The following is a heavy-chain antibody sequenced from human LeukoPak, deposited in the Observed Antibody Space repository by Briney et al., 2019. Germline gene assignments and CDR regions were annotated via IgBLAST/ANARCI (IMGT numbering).Heavy chain of an antibody. CDR3: ARRDSSSWWSYFDY. Sequence: SETLSLTCTVSGGSISSYYWSWIRQLPGTGLERIGYIYYSGSTNYNPSLKSRVTISVDTSKNQFSLKLSSVTAADTAVYYCARRDSSSWWSYFDYWGQGTLVTVSS. D-gene: IGHD6-13*01. V-gene: IGHV4-59*01. CDR2: IYYSGST. CDR1: GGSISSYY. J-gene: IGHJ4*02.